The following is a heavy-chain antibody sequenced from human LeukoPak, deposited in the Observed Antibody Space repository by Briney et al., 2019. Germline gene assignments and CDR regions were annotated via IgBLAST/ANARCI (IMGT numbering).Heavy chain of an antibody. V-gene: IGHV4-59*01. CDR2: IYYSGST. J-gene: IGHJ4*02. CDR1: GGSISSYY. D-gene: IGHD3-22*01. Sequence: SETLSLTCTVSGGSISSYYWSWIRQPPGKGLEWIGYIYYSGSTNYNPSLKSRVTISVDTSKNQFSLKLSSVTAADTAVYYCAGSSGYVDFDYWGQGTLVTVSS. CDR3: AGSSGYVDFDY.